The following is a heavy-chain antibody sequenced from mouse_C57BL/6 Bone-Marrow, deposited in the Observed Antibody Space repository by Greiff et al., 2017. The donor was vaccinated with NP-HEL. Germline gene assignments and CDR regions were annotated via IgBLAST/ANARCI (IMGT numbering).Heavy chain of an antibody. D-gene: IGHD2-1*01. Sequence: EVKLMESGEGLVKPGGSLKLSCAASGFTFSSYAMSWVRQTPEKRLEWVAYISSGGDYIYYADTVKGRFTISRDNARNTLYLQMSSLKSEDTAMYYCTRVYGNYGFAYWGQGTLVTVSA. V-gene: IGHV5-9-1*02. CDR2: ISSGGDYI. CDR1: GFTFSSYA. CDR3: TRVYGNYGFAY. J-gene: IGHJ3*01.